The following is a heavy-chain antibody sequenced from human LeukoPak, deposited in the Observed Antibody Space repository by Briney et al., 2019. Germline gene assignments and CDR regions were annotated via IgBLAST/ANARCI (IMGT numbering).Heavy chain of an antibody. Sequence: GGSLRLSCAAPGFTFSGSAMHWVRQASGKGLEWVGRIRSKANSYATAYAASVKGRFTISRDDSKNTAYLQMNSMKTEDTAVYYCTVVKVRGTPDWFDPWGQGTLVTVSS. CDR3: TVVKVRGTPDWFDP. D-gene: IGHD3-10*01. CDR1: GFTFSGSA. CDR2: IRSKANSYAT. J-gene: IGHJ5*02. V-gene: IGHV3-73*01.